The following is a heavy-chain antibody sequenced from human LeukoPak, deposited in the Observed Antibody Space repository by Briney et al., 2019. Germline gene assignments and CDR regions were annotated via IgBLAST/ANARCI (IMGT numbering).Heavy chain of an antibody. D-gene: IGHD2-2*01. CDR1: GFIFSSYW. CDR2: IKEDGSEK. J-gene: IGHJ6*04. CDR3: ARRALRYCSSTSCPAQYYGVDV. V-gene: IGHV3-7*03. Sequence: GGALRLSCAASGFIFSSYWMSWVRQAPGKGLEWVANIKEDGSEKYYVDSVKGRFTISRDNAKNSLYLQTNSLRAEDTAVYYCARRALRYCSSTSCPAQYYGVDVWGKGTAVTVSS.